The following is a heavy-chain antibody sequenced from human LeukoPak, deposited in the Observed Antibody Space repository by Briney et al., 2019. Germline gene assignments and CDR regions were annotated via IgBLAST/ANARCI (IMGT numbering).Heavy chain of an antibody. CDR3: AFPKPYYYDSSGSETFDY. Sequence: ASVNVSCKASGGTFSSYAISWVRQAPGQGLEWMGRIIPIFGIANHAQKFQGRVAITAEKSTSTAYMELSSLRSGDTAVYYCAFPKPYYYDSSGSETFDYWGQGTLVTVSS. CDR2: IIPIFGIA. J-gene: IGHJ4*02. CDR1: GGTFSSYA. D-gene: IGHD3-22*01. V-gene: IGHV1-69*04.